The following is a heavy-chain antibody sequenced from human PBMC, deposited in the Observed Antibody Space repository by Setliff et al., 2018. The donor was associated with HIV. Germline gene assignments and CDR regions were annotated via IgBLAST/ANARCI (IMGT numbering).Heavy chain of an antibody. CDR3: ARDLRFDP. J-gene: IGHJ5*02. CDR1: AYSINSDYY. Sequence: SETLSLTCTVSAYSINSDYYWAWIRQSPGRGLESPGRGLEWIGHIFHSGSTYYNPSLKNRVSMSIDTSQNQFSLRLTSLTAADTAVYYCARDLRFDPWGQGTLVTVSS. CDR2: IFHSGST. V-gene: IGHV4-38-2*02.